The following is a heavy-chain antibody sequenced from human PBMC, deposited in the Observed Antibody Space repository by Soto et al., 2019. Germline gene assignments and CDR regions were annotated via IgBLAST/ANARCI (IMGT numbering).Heavy chain of an antibody. Sequence: QVQLVESGGGVVQPGRSLRLSCAASGFSFSWYAMHWVRQAPGKGLEWVAVISYDGSNKYYADSVKGRFAISRDNSKNTLYLQMNSLKPEDTAVYYCAREHHTNSWSGDYYYGMDVWGQGTTVTVSS. D-gene: IGHD6-13*01. CDR1: GFSFSWYA. CDR3: AREHHTNSWSGDYYYGMDV. J-gene: IGHJ6*02. CDR2: ISYDGSNK. V-gene: IGHV3-30*09.